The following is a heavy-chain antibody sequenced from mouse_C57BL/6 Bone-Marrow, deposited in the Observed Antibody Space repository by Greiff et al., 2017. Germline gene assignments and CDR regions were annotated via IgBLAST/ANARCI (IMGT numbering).Heavy chain of an antibody. CDR2: ISSGGSST. V-gene: IGHV5-6*01. Sequence: EVQVVESGGDLVKPGGSLKLSCAASGFTFSSYGMSWVRQTPDKRLEWVATISSGGSSTYYPDSVKGRFTISRDNAKNTLYLQMSSLKSEDTAMYYCARQNGYYGAMDYWGQGTSVTVSS. J-gene: IGHJ4*01. CDR3: ARQNGYYGAMDY. CDR1: GFTFSSYG. D-gene: IGHD2-3*01.